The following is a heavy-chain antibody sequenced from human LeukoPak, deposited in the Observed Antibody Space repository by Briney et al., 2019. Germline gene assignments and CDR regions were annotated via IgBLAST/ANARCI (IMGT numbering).Heavy chain of an antibody. V-gene: IGHV5-51*01. J-gene: IGHJ4*02. CDR3: AKWGIAVTGTSPGFDL. CDR2: IYPGDSDT. Sequence: GESLKISCKGSGYRFTNYWIAWVRQMPGKGLEWMGIIYPGDSDTRYSPSFQGQVTISADNSISTAYLQWSSLKASDTAIFYCAKWGIAVTGTSPGFDLWGQGTLVTVSS. D-gene: IGHD6-19*01. CDR1: GYRFTNYW.